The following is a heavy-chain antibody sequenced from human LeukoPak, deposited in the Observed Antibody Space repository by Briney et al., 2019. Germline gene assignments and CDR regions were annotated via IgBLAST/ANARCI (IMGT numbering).Heavy chain of an antibody. V-gene: IGHV5-51*01. CDR1: GYSFTNYW. J-gene: IGHJ4*02. CDR2: IYPGDSDT. CDR3: ARRGEYSNGLDYYFDY. D-gene: IGHD4-11*01. Sequence: GESLKISCKGSGYSFTNYWIGWVRQMPGKGLEWVGIIYPGDSDTRYSPSFQGQITISADKSNSTAYLQWSSLKASDTAMYYCARRGEYSNGLDYYFDYWGQGTLVTVSS.